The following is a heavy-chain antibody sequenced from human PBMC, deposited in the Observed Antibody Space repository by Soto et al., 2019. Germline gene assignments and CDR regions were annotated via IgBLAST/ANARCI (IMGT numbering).Heavy chain of an antibody. Sequence: EVQLLESGGGLVQPGGSLRLSCAASGFTFSSYALNWVRQAPGKGLEWVSVISGSGDNTYYADSVKGRFTISRDNSKNTLYLQMNSLRAEDTAVYYCAKDLGTDDFWSAYYPYYYIDVWGKGTTVTVSS. CDR1: GFTFSSYA. J-gene: IGHJ6*03. D-gene: IGHD3-3*01. CDR2: ISGSGDNT. CDR3: AKDLGTDDFWSAYYPYYYIDV. V-gene: IGHV3-23*01.